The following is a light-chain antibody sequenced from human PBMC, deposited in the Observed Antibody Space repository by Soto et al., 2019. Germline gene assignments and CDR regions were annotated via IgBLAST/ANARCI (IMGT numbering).Light chain of an antibody. J-gene: IGKJ1*01. V-gene: IGKV3-20*01. CDR1: QSVSSY. CDR2: AAS. Sequence: ERVMTQSPATLSVSPGERATLSCRASQSVSSYLAWYQQTPGQTPRLLIYAASSRATGIPDRFSGSGSGTDFSLTISRLEAEDFAVYYCQQYGSSPRTFGQGTKVDIK. CDR3: QQYGSSPRT.